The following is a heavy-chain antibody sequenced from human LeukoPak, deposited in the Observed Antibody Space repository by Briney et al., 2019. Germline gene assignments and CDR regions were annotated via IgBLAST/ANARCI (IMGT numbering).Heavy chain of an antibody. D-gene: IGHD3-9*01. V-gene: IGHV4-39*07. CDR2: IYYSGST. Sequence: SETLSLTCTVSGGSISSSSYYWGWIRQPPGKGLEWIGSIYYSGSTYYNPSLKSRVTISVDTSKNQFSLKLSSVTAADTAVYYCARADILTGYYKPAFDVWGQGTMVTVSS. CDR3: ARADILTGYYKPAFDV. CDR1: GGSISSSSYY. J-gene: IGHJ3*01.